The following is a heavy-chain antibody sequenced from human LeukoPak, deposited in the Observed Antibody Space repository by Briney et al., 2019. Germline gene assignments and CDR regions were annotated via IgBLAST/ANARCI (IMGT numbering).Heavy chain of an antibody. J-gene: IGHJ2*01. CDR1: GGSISSSSYY. D-gene: IGHD6-19*01. CDR2: IYYSGST. CDR3: ARDPEESVADHYWYFDL. Sequence: PSETLSLTCTVSGGSISSSSYYWGWIRQPPGKGLEWIGSIYYSGSTYYNPSLKSRVTISVDTSKNQFSLKLSSVTAADTAVYYCARDPEESVADHYWYFDLWGRGTLVTVSS. V-gene: IGHV4-39*07.